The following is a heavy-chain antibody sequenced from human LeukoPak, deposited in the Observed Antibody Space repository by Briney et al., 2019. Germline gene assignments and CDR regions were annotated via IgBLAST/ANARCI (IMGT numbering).Heavy chain of an antibody. D-gene: IGHD1-1*01. J-gene: IGHJ4*02. CDR2: IFGGGST. CDR3: ARYDSRGSGPTQLEY. Sequence: PSETLSLTCAVSGYSISISYYWGWIRQPPGRGQEWIGRIFGGGSTSYIPSLKSRLTMSMDTSKNQFSLQLTSVTAADTAVYDCARYDSRGSGPTQLEYWGQGILVTISS. V-gene: IGHV4-38-2*01. CDR1: GYSISISYY.